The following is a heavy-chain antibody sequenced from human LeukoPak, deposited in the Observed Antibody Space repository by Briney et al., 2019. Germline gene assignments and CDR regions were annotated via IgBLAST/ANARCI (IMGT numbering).Heavy chain of an antibody. CDR1: GDSISSSTYY. Sequence: SETVSLTCSVSGDSISSSTYYWGWIRQPPGKGLEWIGTIYYSGTTYYSPALKSRVTISVDTSENQSSLKLSSVTAADTAVYYCARHSASGSYYLFDSWGQGTLVTVSS. CDR2: IYYSGTT. D-gene: IGHD3-10*01. CDR3: ARHSASGSYYLFDS. V-gene: IGHV4-39*01. J-gene: IGHJ4*02.